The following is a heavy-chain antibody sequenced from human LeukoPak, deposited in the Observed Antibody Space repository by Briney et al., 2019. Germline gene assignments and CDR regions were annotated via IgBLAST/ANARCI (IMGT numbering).Heavy chain of an antibody. CDR2: ISSSGSTV. V-gene: IGHV3-48*03. J-gene: IGHJ4*02. Sequence: GGSLRLSCAASGFTFSTYEVHWVRQAPGKGLEWVSDISSSGSTVYYADSVKGRFTTSRDNAKNFLYLQMHSLRAEDTAVYYCSLLAVASPQDYWGQGTLVTVSS. CDR1: GFTFSTYE. CDR3: SLLAVASPQDY. D-gene: IGHD6-19*01.